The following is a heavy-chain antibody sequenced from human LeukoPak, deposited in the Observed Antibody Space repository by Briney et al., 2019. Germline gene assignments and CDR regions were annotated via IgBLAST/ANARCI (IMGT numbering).Heavy chain of an antibody. CDR1: GGSISSGGYY. V-gene: IGHV4-31*03. CDR2: IYYSGST. Sequence: PSETLSLTCTVSGGSISSGGYYWSWIRQHPGKGLEWIGYIYYSGSTYYNPSLKSRVTISVDTSKNQFSLKLSSVTAADTAVYYCARVPLDYDFGLDYWGQGTLVTVSS. J-gene: IGHJ4*02. D-gene: IGHD4-17*01. CDR3: ARVPLDYDFGLDY.